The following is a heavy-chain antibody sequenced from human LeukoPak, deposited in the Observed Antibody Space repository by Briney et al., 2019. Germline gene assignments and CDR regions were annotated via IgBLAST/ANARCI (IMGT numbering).Heavy chain of an antibody. CDR1: GDSISSSPYY. J-gene: IGHJ1*01. CDR2: IYNTGRT. D-gene: IGHD1-26*01. CDR3: ARDEISGSYYAEYFQY. Sequence: SETLSLTCTVSGDSISSSPYYWSWIRQPPGKGLEWIGYIYNTGRTNYNPSLKSRVTISVDTSENQFSLKLSSVTAADTAVYYCARDEISGSYYAEYFQYWGQGTLVTVSS. V-gene: IGHV4-61*01.